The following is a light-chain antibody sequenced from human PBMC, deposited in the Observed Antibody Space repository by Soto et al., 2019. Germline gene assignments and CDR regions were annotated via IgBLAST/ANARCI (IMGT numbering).Light chain of an antibody. CDR1: SSDVGGYNY. J-gene: IGLJ1*01. CDR3: SSYTSRSSSTYV. V-gene: IGLV2-14*01. Sequence: QSALTQPASVSGSPAQSITISCTRTSSDVGGYNYVSWYQQHPGKAPILMIYDVSNRPSGVSNRFSGSKSGNTASLTISGLQAEDEADYYCSSYTSRSSSTYVFGTGTKVTVL. CDR2: DVS.